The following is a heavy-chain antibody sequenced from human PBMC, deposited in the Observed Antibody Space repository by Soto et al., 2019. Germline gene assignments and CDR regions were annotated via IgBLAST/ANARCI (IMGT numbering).Heavy chain of an antibody. CDR3: ATTIGSYGSGSYYSYYFDY. CDR1: GYTFTSYD. D-gene: IGHD3-10*01. CDR2: MNPNSGNT. Sequence: QVQLGQSGAEVKKPGASVKVSCKASGYTFTSYDINWVRQATGQGLEWMGWMNPNSGNTGYAQTFQGRVTMTSNTSISTAYMELSSLRCEDSAVYYCATTIGSYGSGSYYSYYFDYWGQGSLVTVSS. V-gene: IGHV1-8*01. J-gene: IGHJ4*02.